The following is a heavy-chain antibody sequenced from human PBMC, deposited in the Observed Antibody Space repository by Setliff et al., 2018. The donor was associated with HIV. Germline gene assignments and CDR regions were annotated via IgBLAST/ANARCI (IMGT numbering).Heavy chain of an antibody. Sequence: LSLTCIVSGGSISSSSSYWGWIRQPPGKGLEWIGNIYYCGSTYYNPSLKSRVTISVDTSKNQFFLRLSSVTAADTAVYYRARTRGYTYGYIDSWGQGTLVTVSS. CDR3: ARTRGYTYGYIDS. CDR1: GGSISSSSSY. CDR2: IYYCGST. D-gene: IGHD5-18*01. J-gene: IGHJ4*02. V-gene: IGHV4-39*01.